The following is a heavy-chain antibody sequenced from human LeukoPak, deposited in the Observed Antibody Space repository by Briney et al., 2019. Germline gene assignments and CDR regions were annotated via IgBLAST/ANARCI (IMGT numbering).Heavy chain of an antibody. J-gene: IGHJ4*02. CDR1: GYTFTDYY. V-gene: IGHV1-2*06. CDR3: ARSMSYYYNSSGYYLKYDY. D-gene: IGHD3-22*01. Sequence: ASVKVSCKASGYTFTDYYMHWVRQAPGQGLEWMGRINPNSGDTNSAQKLQGRVTMTRDTSISTAYMELSRLRSDDTAVYYCARSMSYYYNSSGYYLKYDYWGQGTLVTVSS. CDR2: INPNSGDT.